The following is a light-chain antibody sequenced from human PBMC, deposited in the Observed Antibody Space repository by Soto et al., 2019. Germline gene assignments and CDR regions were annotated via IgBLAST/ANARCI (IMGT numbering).Light chain of an antibody. J-gene: IGLJ3*02. Sequence: QSALTQPASVSGSPGQSITISCTGTSSDVAAYNYVSWYQQHPGKAPKLMIYDVSNRPSGVSNRFSGSKSGNTASLTISGLQAEDEADYYCNSYTSSSTVVFGGGTKVTVL. V-gene: IGLV2-14*01. CDR1: SSDVAAYNY. CDR3: NSYTSSSTVV. CDR2: DVS.